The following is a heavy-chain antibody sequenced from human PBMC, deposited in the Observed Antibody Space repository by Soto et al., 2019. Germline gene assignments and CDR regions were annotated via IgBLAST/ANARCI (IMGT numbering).Heavy chain of an antibody. D-gene: IGHD4-17*01. CDR2: IYYSGST. CDR1: GGSISSGGDY. CDR3: AREGSVFLSGEEATTVTTYNWFDP. V-gene: IGHV4-31*03. J-gene: IGHJ5*02. Sequence: PSETLSLTCTVSGGSISSGGDYWSWIRQHPGKGLEWIGYIYYSGSTYYNPSLKSRVTISVDTSKNQFSLKLSSVTAADTAVYYCAREGSVFLSGEEATTVTTYNWFDPWGQGTLVTVSS.